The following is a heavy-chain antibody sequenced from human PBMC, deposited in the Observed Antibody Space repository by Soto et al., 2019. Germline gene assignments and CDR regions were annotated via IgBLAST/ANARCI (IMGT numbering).Heavy chain of an antibody. CDR2: ISYSGST. CDR3: ARMVRGNSNFDY. D-gene: IGHD3-10*01. J-gene: IGHJ4*02. Sequence: SETLSLTCSVSSGSISTSGYYWGWIRQPPGTGLEWIGGISYSGSTDYNPSLKSRVTISVDTSKNQFSLNLNSVTAADTAVYFCARMVRGNSNFDYWGQGTLVTVSS. V-gene: IGHV4-39*01. CDR1: SGSISTSGYY.